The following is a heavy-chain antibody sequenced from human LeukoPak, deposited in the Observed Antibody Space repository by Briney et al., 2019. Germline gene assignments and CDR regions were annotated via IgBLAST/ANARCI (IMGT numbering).Heavy chain of an antibody. D-gene: IGHD4-17*01. CDR1: GFIFSNYW. J-gene: IGHJ4*02. CDR3: ATDTGHGYFES. CDR2: IRQEGNKK. V-gene: IGHV3-7*01. Sequence: GGSLRLSCAASGFIFSNYWMSWLRQAPGKGLEWVANIRQEGNKKNYVDSVEGRFTIYRDNVQNSVYLQMTSLRAEDTAVYYCATDTGHGYFESWGQGALVTVSS.